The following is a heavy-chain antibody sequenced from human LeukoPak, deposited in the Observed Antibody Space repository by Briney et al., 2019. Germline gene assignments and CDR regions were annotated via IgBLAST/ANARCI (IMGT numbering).Heavy chain of an antibody. CDR3: ARDEGIAAAGTNGY. CDR2: INTNTGNP. Sequence: ASVKVSCKTVGYLFTSYVLDWVRQAPGQGLEWMGWINTNTGNPTYAQDFTGQIVLSLDTSVSTAYLQISSLKAEDTAIYYCARDEGIAAAGTNGYWGQGTLVTVSS. V-gene: IGHV7-4-1*02. CDR1: GYLFTSYV. D-gene: IGHD6-13*01. J-gene: IGHJ4*02.